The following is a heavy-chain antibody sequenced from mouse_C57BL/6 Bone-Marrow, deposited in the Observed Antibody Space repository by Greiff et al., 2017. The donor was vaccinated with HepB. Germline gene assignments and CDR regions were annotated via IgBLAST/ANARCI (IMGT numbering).Heavy chain of an antibody. CDR1: GYTFTSYW. CDR2: IDPSDSYT. CDR3: ARQVYGNFDY. J-gene: IGHJ2*01. D-gene: IGHD2-1*01. V-gene: IGHV1-59*01. Sequence: QVQLQQPGAELVRPGPSVKLSCKASGYTFTSYWMHWVKQRPGQGLEWIGVIDPSDSYTNYNQKFKGKATLTVDTSSSTAYMQLSSLTSEDSAVYYCARQVYGNFDYWGQGTTLTVSS.